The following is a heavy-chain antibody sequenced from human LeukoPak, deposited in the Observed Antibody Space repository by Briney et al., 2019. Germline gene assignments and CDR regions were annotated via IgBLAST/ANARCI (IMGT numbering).Heavy chain of an antibody. CDR1: GFTFSSYW. CDR3: ARDMTGNVADY. D-gene: IGHD3-9*01. J-gene: IGHJ4*02. Sequence: PGESLRLSCAASGFTFSSYWMHWVRQTPGKGLVWVSRINSDGTITNYADSVKGRFTISRDSAKNTVYLQMNSLTAEDTAVYYCARDMTGNVADYWGQGTLVTVSS. CDR2: INSDGTIT. V-gene: IGHV3-74*01.